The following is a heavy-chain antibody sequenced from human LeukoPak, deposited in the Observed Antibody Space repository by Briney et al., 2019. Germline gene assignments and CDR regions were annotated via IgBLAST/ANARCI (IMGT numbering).Heavy chain of an antibody. CDR2: ISWNSGSI. J-gene: IGHJ4*02. V-gene: IGHV3-9*01. D-gene: IGHD2-8*01. CDR3: AKDQDIVLTVYATRVFDY. CDR1: GFTFDDYA. Sequence: GGSLRLSCAASGFTFDDYAMHWVRQAPGKGLEWVSGISWNSGSIGYADSVKGRFTISRDNAKNSLYLQMNSLRDEDTALYYCAKDQDIVLTVYATRVFDYWGQGTLVTVSS.